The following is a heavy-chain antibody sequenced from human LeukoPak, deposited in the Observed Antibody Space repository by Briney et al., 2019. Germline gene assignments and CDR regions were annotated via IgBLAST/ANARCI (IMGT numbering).Heavy chain of an antibody. V-gene: IGHV4-31*03. CDR3: AIGTTGDYPPYFDS. Sequence: SQTLSLTCTVSGGSISSGGYYWSWIRQHPGKGLEWIGYIYYSGSTYYNPSLKSRVTISVDTSKNQFSLKLSSVTAADTAVYYCAIGTTGDYPPYFDSWGQGTLVTVSS. J-gene: IGHJ4*02. CDR1: GGSISSGGYY. D-gene: IGHD4-17*01. CDR2: IYYSGST.